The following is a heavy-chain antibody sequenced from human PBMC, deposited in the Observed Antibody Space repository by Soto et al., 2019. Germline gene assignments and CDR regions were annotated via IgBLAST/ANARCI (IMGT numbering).Heavy chain of an antibody. Sequence: PWGSLRLSCEVSGFIFSIYSMSCVRQTPWKGLEWVSCISDDVISTYYADSVKGRFTISRDNSKNTLYLQMNSLRVEDTALYYCAKEGLQLPYYYFDYWGQGTLVTVSS. D-gene: IGHD2-2*01. CDR1: GFIFSIYS. V-gene: IGHV3-23*01. CDR2: ISDDVIST. J-gene: IGHJ4*02. CDR3: AKEGLQLPYYYFDY.